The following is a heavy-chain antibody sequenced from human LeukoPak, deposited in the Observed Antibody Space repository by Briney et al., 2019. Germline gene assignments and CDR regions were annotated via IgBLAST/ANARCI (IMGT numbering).Heavy chain of an antibody. V-gene: IGHV3-66*01. Sequence: GGSLRLSCATSGFTVSSNYMTWVRQAPGKGLEWVSLIYSGGSAYYADSVKGRFSISRENSKNTVYLQMNSLRAEDTAVYYCAGDRKESCTGYTCYPDYWGQGTLVTVSS. CDR1: GFTVSSNY. J-gene: IGHJ4*02. D-gene: IGHD3/OR15-3a*01. CDR2: IYSGGSA. CDR3: AGDRKESCTGYTCYPDY.